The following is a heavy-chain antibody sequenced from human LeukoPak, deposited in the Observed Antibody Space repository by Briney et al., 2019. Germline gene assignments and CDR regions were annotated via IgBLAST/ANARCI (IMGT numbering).Heavy chain of an antibody. CDR1: GGSISDYY. CDR2: IFYSGST. V-gene: IGHV4-59*01. D-gene: IGHD1-26*01. Sequence: PSETLSLTCTVSGGSISDYYWSWIRLPPGKGLEWIGYIFYSGSTYYNPSLKSRVTISVDTSKNQFSLKLTSVTAADTAVYYCARWVGANIDYWGQGTLVTVSS. CDR3: ARWVGANIDY. J-gene: IGHJ4*02.